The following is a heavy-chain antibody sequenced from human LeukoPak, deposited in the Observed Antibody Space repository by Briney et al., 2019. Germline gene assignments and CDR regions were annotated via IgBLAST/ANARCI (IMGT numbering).Heavy chain of an antibody. CDR2: IYYSGST. V-gene: IGHV4-59*01. J-gene: IGHJ6*03. Sequence: PSETLSLTCTVSGGSISSYYWSWIRQPPGKGLEWIGYIYYSGSTNYNPSLKSRVTMSVDTAKNQFSLKLRSVTAADTAVYYCARGDFCSSTNCYLRPMDVWGKGTTVTVSS. D-gene: IGHD2-2*01. CDR1: GGSISSYY. CDR3: ARGDFCSSTNCYLRPMDV.